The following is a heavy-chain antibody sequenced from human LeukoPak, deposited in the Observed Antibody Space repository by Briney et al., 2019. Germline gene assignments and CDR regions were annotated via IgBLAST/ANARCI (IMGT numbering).Heavy chain of an antibody. Sequence: QAGGSLRLSCAASGFTFDDYAMHWVRQAPGKGLEWVSGISWNSGSIGYADSVKGRFTISRDNAKNSLYLQMNSLRAEDTALYYCARAAYCGGDCYNLFDYWGQGTLVTVSS. D-gene: IGHD2-21*02. CDR2: ISWNSGSI. CDR3: ARAAYCGGDCYNLFDY. V-gene: IGHV3-9*01. CDR1: GFTFDDYA. J-gene: IGHJ4*02.